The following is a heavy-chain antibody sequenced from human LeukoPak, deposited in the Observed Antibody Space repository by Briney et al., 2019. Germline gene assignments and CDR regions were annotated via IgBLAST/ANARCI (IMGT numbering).Heavy chain of an antibody. D-gene: IGHD2-15*01. J-gene: IGHJ4*02. CDR3: AKAPVTSCRGAFCYPFDY. CDR2: MSSSDDGR. V-gene: IGHV3-23*01. Sequence: GGTLRLSCAASGFTFSTYGMSWVRQAPGKGLEWVSAMSSSDDGRYYAASVRGRFTISRDTSRSTLYLQMNSLRAEDAAVYYCAKAPVTSCRGAFCYPFDYWGQGTLVTVSS. CDR1: GFTFSTYG.